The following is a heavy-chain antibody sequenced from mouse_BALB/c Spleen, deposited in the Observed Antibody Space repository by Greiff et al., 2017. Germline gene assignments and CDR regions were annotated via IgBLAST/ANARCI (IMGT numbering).Heavy chain of an antibody. CDR2: ILPGSGST. V-gene: IGHV1-9*01. CDR3: ARNYRYDWLAY. CDR1: GYTFSSYW. J-gene: IGHJ3*01. D-gene: IGHD2-14*01. Sequence: QVQLQQSGAELMKPGASVKISCKATGYTFSSYWIEWVKQKPGHGLEWIGEILPGSGSTNYNEKFKGKATFTADTSSNTSYMQLSSLTSEDSAVYYCARNYRYDWLAYWGQGTLVTVSA.